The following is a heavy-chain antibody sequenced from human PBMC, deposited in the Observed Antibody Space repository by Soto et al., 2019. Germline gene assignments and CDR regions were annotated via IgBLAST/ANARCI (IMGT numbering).Heavy chain of an antibody. CDR2: IDPSDSYT. D-gene: IGHD3-16*01. CDR1: GYSFTSYW. CDR3: ATKATEPPGGWTLKNYYNMEV. V-gene: IGHV5-10-1*01. Sequence: GESLKISCQGSGYSFTSYWITWVRQMPGKGLEWMGRIDPSDSYTNYSPSFQGHVTISVDNSISTAYLQWSSLKASDTAMYYCATKATEPPGGWTLKNYYNMEVWGQGTTVTVSS. J-gene: IGHJ6*02.